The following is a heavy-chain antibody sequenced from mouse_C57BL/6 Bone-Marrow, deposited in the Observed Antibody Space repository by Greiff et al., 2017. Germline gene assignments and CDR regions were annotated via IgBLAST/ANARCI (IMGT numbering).Heavy chain of an antibody. J-gene: IGHJ1*03. CDR1: GYNFTSYD. CDR2: IYPRDGST. D-gene: IGHD1-1*01. V-gene: IGHV1-85*01. CDR3: ARLEFDGSSEDLCFDV. Sequence: QVQLLQSGPELVKPGASVKLSCKASGYNFTSYDINWVKQRPGQGLEWIGWIYPRDGSTKYNEKFKGKATLTLDTSSSTAYLEIHSLTSEDSAVYFCARLEFDGSSEDLCFDVWGTGTTVTVSS.